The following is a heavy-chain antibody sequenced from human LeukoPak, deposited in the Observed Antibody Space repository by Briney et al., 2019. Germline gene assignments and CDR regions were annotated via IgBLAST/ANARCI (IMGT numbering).Heavy chain of an antibody. J-gene: IGHJ4*02. CDR3: TRDLNYDSSG. V-gene: IGHV3-7*01. CDR1: GFRLGDYW. D-gene: IGHD3-22*01. CDR2: IKFDGSEI. Sequence: GGSLPLSCEASGFRLGDYWMTWVRQAPGKGLECVGNIKFDGSEIYYRDSVRGRFTISRDNAKNSLYLQMNSLRVEDTGVYYCTRDLNYDSSGWGQGTLVTVS.